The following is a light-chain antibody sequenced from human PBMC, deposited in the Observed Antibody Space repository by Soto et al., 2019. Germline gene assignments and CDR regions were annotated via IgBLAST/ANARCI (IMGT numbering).Light chain of an antibody. CDR3: LQEYNYPRT. CDR1: QSISSW. V-gene: IGKV1-6*01. Sequence: IQMTQSPSSLSASVGDRVSITCRASQSISSWLAWYQQKPGKAPKLLMFAASNLHSGVPSRFSGSGSGTDFTLTINNLQAEDFATYYCLQEYNYPRTFGQGTKVEL. J-gene: IGKJ1*01. CDR2: AAS.